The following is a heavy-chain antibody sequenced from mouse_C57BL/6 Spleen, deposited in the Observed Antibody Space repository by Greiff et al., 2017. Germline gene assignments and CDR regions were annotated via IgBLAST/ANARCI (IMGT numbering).Heavy chain of an antibody. CDR1: GYTFTDYE. CDR3: IWLNDYDERNYVGY. Sequence: QVQLQQSGAELVRPGASVTLSCKASGYTFTDYEMHWVKQTPVHGLEWIGAIDPETGGTAYNQKFKGKAILTADKSSSTAYMELRILTSEDSAVYCCIWLNDYDERNYVGYWGQGTTLTVS. D-gene: IGHD2-4*01. V-gene: IGHV1-15*01. J-gene: IGHJ2*01. CDR2: IDPETGGT.